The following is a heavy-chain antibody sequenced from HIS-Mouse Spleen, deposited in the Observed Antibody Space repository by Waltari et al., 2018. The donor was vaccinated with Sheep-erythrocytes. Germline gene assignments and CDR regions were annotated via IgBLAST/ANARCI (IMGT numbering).Heavy chain of an antibody. V-gene: IGHV3-21*01. D-gene: IGHD1-26*01. J-gene: IGHJ4*02. Sequence: SGFTFSSYSMNWVRQAPGKGLGWVSSISSSSSYMYYPDSVKGRVTIPRDNAKNSLYRQRNSLRAEDTAVYYCARVASGATFDYWGQGTLVTVSS. CDR2: ISSSSSYM. CDR3: ARVASGATFDY. CDR1: GFTFSSYS.